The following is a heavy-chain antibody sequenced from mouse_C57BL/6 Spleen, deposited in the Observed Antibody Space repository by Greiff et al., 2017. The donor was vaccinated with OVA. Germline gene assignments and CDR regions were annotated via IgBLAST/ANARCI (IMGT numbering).Heavy chain of an antibody. CDR3: ARQGTAQATYAMDY. V-gene: IGHV5-6*01. D-gene: IGHD3-2*02. Sequence: EVQLVESGGDLVKPGGSLKLSCAASGFTFSSYGMSWVRQTPDKRLEWVATISSGGSYTYYPDSVKGRFTISRDNAKNTLYLQMSSLKSEDTAMYYCARQGTAQATYAMDYWGQGTSVTVSS. CDR2: ISSGGSYT. J-gene: IGHJ4*01. CDR1: GFTFSSYG.